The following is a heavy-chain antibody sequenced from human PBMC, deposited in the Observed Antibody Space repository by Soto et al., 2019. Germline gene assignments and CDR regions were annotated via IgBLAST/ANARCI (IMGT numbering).Heavy chain of an antibody. Sequence: SETLSLTCTVSGGSISSGGYYWSWIRQHPGKGLEWIGYIYYSGSTYYNPSLKSRVTISVDTSKNQFSLKLSSVTAADTAVYYCARGRDSSGYYANGYWGQGTLVTVSS. CDR3: ARGRDSSGYYANGY. CDR1: GGSISSGGYY. J-gene: IGHJ4*02. CDR2: IYYSGST. V-gene: IGHV4-31*03. D-gene: IGHD3-22*01.